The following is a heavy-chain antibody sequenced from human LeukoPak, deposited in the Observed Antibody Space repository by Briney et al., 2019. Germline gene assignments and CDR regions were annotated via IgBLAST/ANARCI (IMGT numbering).Heavy chain of an antibody. D-gene: IGHD3-22*01. Sequence: PSETLSLTCTVSGGSISSSSYYWGWIRQPPGKGLEWIGSVSYSGSTYYNPSLKSRVTISVDTSKNQFSLKLSSVTAADTAVYYCAREKDYYDSSGYGRSFDYWGQGTLVTVSS. CDR1: GGSISSSSYY. CDR2: VSYSGST. J-gene: IGHJ4*02. V-gene: IGHV4-39*07. CDR3: AREKDYYDSSGYGRSFDY.